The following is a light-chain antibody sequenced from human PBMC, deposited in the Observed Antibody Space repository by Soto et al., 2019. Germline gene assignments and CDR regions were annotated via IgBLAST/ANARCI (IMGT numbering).Light chain of an antibody. CDR3: QQYNNWPLT. CDR2: GAS. V-gene: IGKV3D-15*01. J-gene: IGKJ4*01. Sequence: EIVMTQSPATLSVSPGERATLSCRASQSVRSNSAWFQQKPGQAPRLLIYGASTRATGIPARFSGSGSGTEFTLIISSLQSEDFAVYYCQQYNNWPLTFGGGTKVEIK. CDR1: QSVRSN.